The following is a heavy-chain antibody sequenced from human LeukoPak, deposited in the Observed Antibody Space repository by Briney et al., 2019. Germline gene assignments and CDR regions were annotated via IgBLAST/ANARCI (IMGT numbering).Heavy chain of an antibody. CDR3: GRETNGMDV. CDR2: ISYSGGST. D-gene: IGHD1-14*01. J-gene: IGHJ6*02. CDR1: GFTFSRYA. Sequence: GGSLRLSCAASGFTFSRYAMSWVRQAPGQGLDWVSVISYSGGSTYYADSVKGRFSISRDNSKNTLYLQMNSLRGEDTAVYYCGRETNGMDVWGQGTTVTVSS. V-gene: IGHV3-23*01.